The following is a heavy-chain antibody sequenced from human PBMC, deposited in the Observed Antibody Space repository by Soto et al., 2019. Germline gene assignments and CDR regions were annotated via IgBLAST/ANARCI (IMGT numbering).Heavy chain of an antibody. CDR1: GYTFINYY. J-gene: IGHJ5*02. V-gene: IGHV1-46*01. CDR3: ARDLAAGDL. CDR2: INPMGGST. D-gene: IGHD6-13*01. Sequence: QEQLVQSGAEVKEPGASVKVSCKASGYTFINYYIHWVRQAPGQGLEWMAIINPMGGSTNYAQEFQGRVTLTSHTSTSTVYLELSSLRFEDTALFYCARDLAAGDLWGQGTLVTVSS.